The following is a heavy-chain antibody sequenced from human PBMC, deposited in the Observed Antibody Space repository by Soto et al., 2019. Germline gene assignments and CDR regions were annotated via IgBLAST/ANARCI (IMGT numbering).Heavy chain of an antibody. CDR2: IYSGGST. V-gene: IGHV3-66*01. J-gene: IGHJ3*02. CDR3: AREDGYRGGDAFDI. CDR1: GFTVSSNY. Sequence: GGSLRLSCAASGFTVSSNYMSWVRQAPGKGLEWVSVIYSGGSTYYADSVKGRFTISRDNSKNTLYLQMNSLSAEDTAVYYCAREDGYRGGDAFDIWGQGTMVT. D-gene: IGHD5-12*01.